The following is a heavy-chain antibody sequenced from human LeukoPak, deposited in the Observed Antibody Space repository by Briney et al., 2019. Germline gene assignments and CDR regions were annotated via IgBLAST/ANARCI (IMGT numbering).Heavy chain of an antibody. CDR2: IKHGGSKK. D-gene: IGHD6-19*01. Sequence: PGGSLRLSCAASGFTFSSFWMTWVRQAPGKGLEWVSNIKHGGSKKYYVDSVKGRFTISRDNAKNSLYLQMNSLRAEDTAVYYSAGSGGQVYLDYWGQGTLVTVS. J-gene: IGHJ4*02. CDR3: AGSGGQVYLDY. CDR1: GFTFSSFW. V-gene: IGHV3-7*01.